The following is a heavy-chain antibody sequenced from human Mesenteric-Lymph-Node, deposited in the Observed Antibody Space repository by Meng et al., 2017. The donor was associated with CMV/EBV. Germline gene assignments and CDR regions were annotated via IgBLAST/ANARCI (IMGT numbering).Heavy chain of an antibody. J-gene: IGHJ4*02. CDR2: IIPILGIA. Sequence: SVKVSCKASGYTFTSYYMHWVRQAPGQGLEWMGGIIPILGIANYAQKFQGRVTITADKSTSTAYMELSSLRSEDTAVYYCARALRRVGAKNAFDIWGQGTLVTVSS. V-gene: IGHV1-69*10. CDR3: ARALRRVGAKNAFDI. D-gene: IGHD1-26*01. CDR1: GYTFTSYY.